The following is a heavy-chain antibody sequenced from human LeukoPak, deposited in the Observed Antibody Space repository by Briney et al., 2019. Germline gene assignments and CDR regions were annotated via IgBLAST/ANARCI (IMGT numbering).Heavy chain of an antibody. D-gene: IGHD3-22*01. CDR3: ASDRTYDISGYRFDL. V-gene: IGHV3-7*01. Sequence: GGSLRLSCAGSGFTFTNYWMTWVRQVPGKGLEWVANIRQDGGEKYYEDSVKGRFTISRDNAKNSLYLQMDSLRAEDTAVYYCASDRTYDISGYRFDLWGQGTLVTVSS. CDR2: IRQDGGEK. CDR1: GFTFTNYW. J-gene: IGHJ4*02.